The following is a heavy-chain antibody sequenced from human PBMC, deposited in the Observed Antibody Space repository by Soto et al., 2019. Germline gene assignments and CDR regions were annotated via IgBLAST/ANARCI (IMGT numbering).Heavy chain of an antibody. CDR2: IAPHSGRT. Sequence: QVQLVQSGPEVKNPGDSVRVSCVASGYAFTSYGVNWVRQAPGQGLEWMGWIAPHSGRTTYLPKFQGRVTMSADVSTNAAYIELRSFKSDDTGIYFCARAATGSYHSAYWGQGAVVTVSS. D-gene: IGHD3-10*01. J-gene: IGHJ4*02. V-gene: IGHV1-18*04. CDR1: GYAFTSYG. CDR3: ARAATGSYHSAY.